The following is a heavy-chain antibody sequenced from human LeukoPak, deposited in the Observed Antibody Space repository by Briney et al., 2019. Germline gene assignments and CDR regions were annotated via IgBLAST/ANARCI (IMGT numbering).Heavy chain of an antibody. CDR2: IRYDGSDK. CDR1: GFTFSTYG. Sequence: GGSLRLSCTASGFTFSTYGMHWGRQAPGKGLEWVAFIRYDGSDKYYADSVKGRFTISRDNSKNTVWLQMNTLRPEDTAVYYCATRPPMTTCYYMDFRGTGTTVTVAS. V-gene: IGHV3-30*02. CDR3: ATRPPMTTCYYMDF. D-gene: IGHD3-16*01. J-gene: IGHJ6*03.